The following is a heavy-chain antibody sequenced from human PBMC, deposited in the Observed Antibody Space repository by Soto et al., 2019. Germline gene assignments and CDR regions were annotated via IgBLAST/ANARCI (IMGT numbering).Heavy chain of an antibody. D-gene: IGHD3-10*01. CDR2: IRAKAFGGTT. J-gene: IGHJ6*04. CDR1: GFTFGDYA. V-gene: IGHV3-49*03. Sequence: EVQLVESGGGLVQPGRSLRLSCTASGFTFGDYAMSWFRQSPGKGLEWLGFIRAKAFGGTTEYAASAEGRFTLSSDDSKSIAYLQMNSLKTEDTAMYYCARESGPITRRRGDVDVWGKGTTVTVSS. CDR3: ARESGPITRRRGDVDV.